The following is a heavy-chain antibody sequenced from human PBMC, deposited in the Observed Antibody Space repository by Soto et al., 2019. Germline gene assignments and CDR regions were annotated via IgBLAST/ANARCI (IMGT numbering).Heavy chain of an antibody. CDR1: DDSIRSSY. CDR2: IHVSGDR. V-gene: IGHV4-4*07. D-gene: IGHD3-22*01. CDR3: AREREDSYYYESGETYYVGACDV. J-gene: IGHJ3*01. Sequence: QVQLQESGPRLVKPSETLSLTCSVSDDSIRSSYCSYIRQFAGRGLEWIGRIHVSGDRKHNPSLKSRVAMSVDTTNNQVSLRLTSVTAADTAVYFCAREREDSYYYESGETYYVGACDVWGQGTMVSVSS.